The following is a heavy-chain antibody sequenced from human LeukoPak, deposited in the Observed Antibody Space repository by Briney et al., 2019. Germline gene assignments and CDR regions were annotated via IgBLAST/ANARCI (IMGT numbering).Heavy chain of an antibody. V-gene: IGHV1-2*02. Sequence: GASVKVSCKASGYTFTGYYMHWARQAPGQGLEWMGWINPNSGGTNYAQKFQGRVTMTRDTSISTAYMELSRLRSDDTAVYYCARVGYQLLLPPHFDYWGQGTLVTVSS. CDR2: INPNSGGT. CDR3: ARVGYQLLLPPHFDY. D-gene: IGHD2-2*01. J-gene: IGHJ4*02. CDR1: GYTFTGYY.